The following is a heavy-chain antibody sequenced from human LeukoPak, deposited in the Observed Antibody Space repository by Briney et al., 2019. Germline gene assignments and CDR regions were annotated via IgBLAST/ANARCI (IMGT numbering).Heavy chain of an antibody. CDR3: ARVEWELGYFDY. V-gene: IGHV4-59*01. J-gene: IGHJ4*02. CDR2: IHYSETT. D-gene: IGHD1-26*01. Sequence: PSETLSLTCTVSGGSISDYYWSWIRQPPDKGLEWIGYIHYSETTTYNPSLKSRVTISLDTSKNQFSLKLASVTAADTAVYFCARVEWELGYFDYWGQGTLVTVSS. CDR1: GGSISDYY.